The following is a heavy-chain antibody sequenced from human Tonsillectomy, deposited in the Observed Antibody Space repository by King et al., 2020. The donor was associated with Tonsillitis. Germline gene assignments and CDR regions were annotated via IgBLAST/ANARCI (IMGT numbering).Heavy chain of an antibody. CDR2: IIPILAIT. CDR1: GGTFSSYA. V-gene: IGHV1-69*04. D-gene: IGHD2-2*01. Sequence: QLVQSGAEMKKPGSSVKVSCKASGGTFSSYAMSWVRQAPGQGLEWMGRIIPILAITNYAQKFQGRVTITADTSTNTAYMELSSLRSEDTAMYYCARDRVVIPSSMRRYYYYGMDVCGQGTTVTVSS. J-gene: IGHJ6*02. CDR3: ARDRVVIPSSMRRYYYYGMDV.